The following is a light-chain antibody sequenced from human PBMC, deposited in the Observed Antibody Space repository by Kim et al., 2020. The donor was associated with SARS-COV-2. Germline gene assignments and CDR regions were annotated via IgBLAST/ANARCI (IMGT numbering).Light chain of an antibody. J-gene: IGLJ2*01. V-gene: IGLV2-14*03. CDR1: SSDVGGYNY. CDR2: DVS. CDR3: SSYTSSSTLVV. Sequence: QSITRSCTGTSSDVGGYNYVSWYQQHPGKAPKLMIYDVSNRPSGVSNRFSGSKSGNTASLTISGLQAEDEADYYCSSYTSSSTLVVFGGGTQLTVL.